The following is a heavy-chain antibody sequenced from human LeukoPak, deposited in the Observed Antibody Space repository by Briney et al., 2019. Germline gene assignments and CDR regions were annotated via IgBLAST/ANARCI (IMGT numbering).Heavy chain of an antibody. CDR1: GGSISSSSYY. D-gene: IGHD6-6*01. CDR2: IYYSGST. Sequence: SETLSLTCTVSGGSISSSSYYWGWIRQPPGKGLEWIGSIYYSGSTYYNPSLKSRVTISVDTSKNQFSLKLSSVTAADTAVYYCARRYSSSSVGAYYYYYYYMDVWGKGTTVTVSS. J-gene: IGHJ6*03. V-gene: IGHV4-39*07. CDR3: ARRYSSSSVGAYYYYYYYMDV.